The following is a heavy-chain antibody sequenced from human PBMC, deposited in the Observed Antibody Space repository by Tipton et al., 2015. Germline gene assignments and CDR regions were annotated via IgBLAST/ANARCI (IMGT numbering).Heavy chain of an antibody. Sequence: QSGAEVKKHGASVKVSSKSSGYTFTSYGLCWVRKAPGQGIEWMGWISAYSGTTNYAEKFQGRVTMTTATSTSTAYMELRSLRSDDTAVYYCARLTVMVSGPPDYWGQGFLVTVSS. CDR3: ARLTVMVSGPPDY. CDR2: ISAYSGTT. J-gene: IGHJ4*02. V-gene: IGHV1-18*01. D-gene: IGHD2-8*01. CDR1: GYTFTSYG.